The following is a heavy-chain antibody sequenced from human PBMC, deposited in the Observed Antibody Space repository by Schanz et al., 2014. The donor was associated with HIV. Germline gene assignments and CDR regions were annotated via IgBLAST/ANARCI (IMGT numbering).Heavy chain of an antibody. CDR2: LWFDGSID. V-gene: IGHV3-33*08. CDR1: GFTFSSDG. J-gene: IGHJ1*01. D-gene: IGHD4-17*01. Sequence: QVQLVESGGGVVQPGRSLRLSCAASGFTFSSDGMHWVRQAPGKGLEWVAILWFDGSIDYYVDSVKGRFTVFRDNSKNTLYLQMNSLSPEDTAVYYCARDNRGDYYLDSWGQGTLVTVSS. CDR3: ARDNRGDYYLDS.